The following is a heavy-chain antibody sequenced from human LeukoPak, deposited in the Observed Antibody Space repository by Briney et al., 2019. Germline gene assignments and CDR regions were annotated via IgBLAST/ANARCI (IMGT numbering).Heavy chain of an antibody. Sequence: SETLSLTCTVSGGSISSSSYYWGWIRQPPGKGLEWIGSIYYSGSTYYNPSLKSRVTISVDTSKNQFSLKLSSVTAADTAVYYCAREGPGYDFWSGYYIGIDYWGQGTLVTVSS. D-gene: IGHD3-3*01. CDR2: IYYSGST. CDR3: AREGPGYDFWSGYYIGIDY. J-gene: IGHJ4*02. CDR1: GGSISSSSYY. V-gene: IGHV4-39*07.